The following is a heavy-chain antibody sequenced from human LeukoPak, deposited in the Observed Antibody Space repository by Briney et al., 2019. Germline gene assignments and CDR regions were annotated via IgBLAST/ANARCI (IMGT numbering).Heavy chain of an antibody. CDR3: ARGYCSGGSCYDAFDI. CDR1: GDSISASSYY. Sequence: PSETLSLTCSVSGDSISASSYYWGWIRQPPGKGLEWIETIYYSGSTYYNPSLKSRVTISVDTSKNKFSLKLSSVTAADTAVYYCARGYCSGGSCYDAFDIWGQGTMVTVSS. V-gene: IGHV4-39*07. J-gene: IGHJ3*02. CDR2: IYYSGST. D-gene: IGHD2-15*01.